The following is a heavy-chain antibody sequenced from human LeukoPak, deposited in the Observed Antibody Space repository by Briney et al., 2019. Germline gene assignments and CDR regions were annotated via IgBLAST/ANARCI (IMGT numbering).Heavy chain of an antibody. Sequence: ASVKVSCKASGYTFTSYYMHWVRQAPGQGLEWMGIINPSGGSTSYAQKFQGRVTMTRDTSTSTVYMELSSLRSEDTAVYYCAREKVGVYYYDSSGFDYRGQGTLVTVSS. D-gene: IGHD3-22*01. CDR2: INPSGGST. J-gene: IGHJ4*02. CDR3: AREKVGVYYYDSSGFDY. V-gene: IGHV1-46*01. CDR1: GYTFTSYY.